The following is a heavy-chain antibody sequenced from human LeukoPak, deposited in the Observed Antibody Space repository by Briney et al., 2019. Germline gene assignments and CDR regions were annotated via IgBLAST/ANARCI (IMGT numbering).Heavy chain of an antibody. CDR3: ARATGKDILTGRKLDN. CDR2: MNPNSGNT. V-gene: IGHV1-8*01. J-gene: IGHJ4*02. Sequence: ASVKVSCKASGYTFTSYDINWVRQATGQGLEWMGWMNPNSGNTGYAQKFQGRVTMTRNTSISIAYMELSSLRSDDTAVYYCARATGKDILTGRKLDNWGQGTQVTVSS. D-gene: IGHD3-9*01. CDR1: GYTFTSYD.